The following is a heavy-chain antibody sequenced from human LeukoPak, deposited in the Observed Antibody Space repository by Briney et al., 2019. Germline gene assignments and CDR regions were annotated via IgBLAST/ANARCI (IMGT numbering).Heavy chain of an antibody. V-gene: IGHV3-23*01. CDR1: GFTFSSYA. Sequence: GGSLRLSCAASGFTFSSYAMSWVRQAPGKGLEWVSSVDGGGDGTYYADSVKGRFTISRDNSKDTLYLQMNSLRAEDTAVYYCAKGKSRLLVYYFDYWGQGTLVTVSS. J-gene: IGHJ4*02. CDR2: VDGGGDGT. CDR3: AKGKSRLLVYYFDY. D-gene: IGHD2-8*02.